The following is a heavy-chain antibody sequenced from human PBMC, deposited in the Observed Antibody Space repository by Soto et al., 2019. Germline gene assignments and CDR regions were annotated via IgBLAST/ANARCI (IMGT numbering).Heavy chain of an antibody. D-gene: IGHD5-12*01. CDR2: IFWDDDK. CDR3: GHRSRGYAYYFDQ. J-gene: IGHJ4*02. CDR1: GFSLSTRGVG. V-gene: IGHV2-5*02. Sequence: QITLKESGPTLVKPTQTLTLTCSFSGFSLSTRGVGVGWIRQPPGKALEWLALIFWDDDKWYRPSLRSRMTITEDPSKNQVVLTMTNMDPVDTATYYCGHRSRGYAYYFDQWGQGTRVTVSS.